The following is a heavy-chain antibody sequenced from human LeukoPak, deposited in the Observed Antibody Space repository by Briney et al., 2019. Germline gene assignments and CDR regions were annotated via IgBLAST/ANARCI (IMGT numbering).Heavy chain of an antibody. D-gene: IGHD5-24*01. CDR3: AQSLGGSGDGYNPDYD. CDR1: GFTFSSYG. Sequence: GGSLRLSCAASGFTFSSYGMHWVRQAPGKGLEWVAVISYDGSNKYYADSVKGRFTISRDNSKNTLYLQMNSLRAEDTAVYYCAQSLGGSGDGYNPDYDWGPGTLVTVSS. CDR2: ISYDGSNK. V-gene: IGHV3-30*03. J-gene: IGHJ4*02.